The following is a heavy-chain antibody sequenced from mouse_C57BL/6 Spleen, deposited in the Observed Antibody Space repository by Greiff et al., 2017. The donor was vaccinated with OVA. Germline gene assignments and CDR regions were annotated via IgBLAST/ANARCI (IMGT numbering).Heavy chain of an antibody. J-gene: IGHJ4*01. Sequence: VKLMESGAELARPGASVKLSCKASGYTFTSYGISWVKQRTGQGLEWIGEIYPRSGNTYYNEKFKGKATLTADKSSSTAYMELRSLTSEDSAVYFCARGGVYYGSSYAMDYWGQGTSVTVSS. V-gene: IGHV1-81*01. D-gene: IGHD1-1*01. CDR3: ARGGVYYGSSYAMDY. CDR1: GYTFTSYG. CDR2: IYPRSGNT.